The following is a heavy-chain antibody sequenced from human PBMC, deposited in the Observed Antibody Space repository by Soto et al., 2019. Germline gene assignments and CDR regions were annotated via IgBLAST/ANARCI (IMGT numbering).Heavy chain of an antibody. J-gene: IGHJ4*02. D-gene: IGHD2-15*01. CDR1: GYTFTSYA. CDR2: INAGNGNT. CDR3: ARSPYSMALLLG. V-gene: IGHV1-3*01. Sequence: ASVKVSCKASGYTFTSYAIHWVRQAPGQRLEWMGWINAGNGNTKYSQKFQGRVTITRDTSASTAYMELSSLRSEDTAVYYCARSPYSMALLLGWGQGTLVTVSS.